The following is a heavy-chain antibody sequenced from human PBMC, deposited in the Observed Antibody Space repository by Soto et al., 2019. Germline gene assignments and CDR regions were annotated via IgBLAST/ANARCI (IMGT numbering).Heavy chain of an antibody. Sequence: QAQLVQSGAEVKKPGASVKVSCKASGYTFTSYDINWVRQATGQGLEWMGWMNPNSGNTGYAQKFQGRVTMTRNTSISTAYMELSSLRSEDTAVYYCFVTIFGVAGVDYWGQGTLVTVSS. CDR2: MNPNSGNT. CDR3: FVTIFGVAGVDY. D-gene: IGHD3-3*01. CDR1: GYTFTSYD. V-gene: IGHV1-8*01. J-gene: IGHJ4*02.